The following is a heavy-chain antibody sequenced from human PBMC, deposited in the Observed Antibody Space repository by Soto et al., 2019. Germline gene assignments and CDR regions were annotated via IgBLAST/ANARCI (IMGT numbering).Heavy chain of an antibody. Sequence: EVQLVESGGGLVQPGGSLRLSCAASGLIFSDYHMDWVRQAPGKGLEWVGRIRRKANSYTTEYAASVKGRFTISRDDSTNSLHLQMNSVKSEDTAVYYCAMLGGWSGGSSGMDVWGQGTTVTVSS. J-gene: IGHJ6*02. D-gene: IGHD6-19*01. V-gene: IGHV3-72*01. CDR3: AMLGGWSGGSSGMDV. CDR2: IRRKANSYTT. CDR1: GLIFSDYH.